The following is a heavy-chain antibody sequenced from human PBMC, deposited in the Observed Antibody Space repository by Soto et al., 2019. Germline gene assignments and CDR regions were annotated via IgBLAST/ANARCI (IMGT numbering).Heavy chain of an antibody. CDR3: ARQRTTVVTQAYFDH. Sequence: PSETLSLTCIVSVESISSSSYYWGWILQPPGKGLEWIGSIYYIGRTYYNPSFKSRVTISIDTSKNQFSLKLSSVTATDTAVYYCARQRTTVVTQAYFDHWGQGALVTVSS. CDR1: VESISSSSYY. V-gene: IGHV4-39*01. CDR2: IYYIGRT. D-gene: IGHD2-21*02. J-gene: IGHJ4*02.